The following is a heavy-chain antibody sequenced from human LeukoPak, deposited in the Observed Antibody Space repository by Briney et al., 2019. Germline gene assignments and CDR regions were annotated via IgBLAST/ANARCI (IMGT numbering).Heavy chain of an antibody. V-gene: IGHV3-23*01. Sequence: GGSLRLSCAASGFSVTSCAMSWVRQAPGKGLEWVSTVSNRGYNTWYADSVKGRFTISRDISQNTLHLQMSSLRAEDTALYYCARHDGSSFIYYIDHWGQGALVTVSS. J-gene: IGHJ4*02. CDR3: ARHDGSSFIYYIDH. D-gene: IGHD1-26*01. CDR1: GFSVTSCA. CDR2: VSNRGYNT.